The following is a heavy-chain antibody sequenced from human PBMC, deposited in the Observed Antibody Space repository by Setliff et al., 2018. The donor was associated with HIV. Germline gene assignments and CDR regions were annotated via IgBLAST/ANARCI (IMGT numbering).Heavy chain of an antibody. J-gene: IGHJ3*02. Sequence: ASVKVSCTASAYTFSDYYMHWVRQDPGQGREWMGWSNPNGGGTNYAKKFQGRVNMTRDTSISTTYMELSRLRSDDTAVYYCARDPGYKSTWYGVFDIWGQGTMVTVSS. CDR1: AYTFSDYY. CDR2: SNPNGGGT. CDR3: ARDPGYKSTWYGVFDI. V-gene: IGHV1-2*02. D-gene: IGHD6-13*01.